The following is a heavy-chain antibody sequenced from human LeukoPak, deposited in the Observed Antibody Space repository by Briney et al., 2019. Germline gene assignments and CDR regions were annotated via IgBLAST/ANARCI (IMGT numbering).Heavy chain of an antibody. CDR1: GGSISSGDYY. J-gene: IGHJ6*02. Sequence: SQTLSLTCTVSGGSISSGDYYWSWIRQPPGKGLEWIGYIYYSGSTYYNPSLKSRVTISVDTSKNQFSLKLSSVTAADTAVYYCARETAYYYGMDVWGQGTTVTVSS. V-gene: IGHV4-30-4*01. CDR3: ARETAYYYGMDV. CDR2: IYYSGST.